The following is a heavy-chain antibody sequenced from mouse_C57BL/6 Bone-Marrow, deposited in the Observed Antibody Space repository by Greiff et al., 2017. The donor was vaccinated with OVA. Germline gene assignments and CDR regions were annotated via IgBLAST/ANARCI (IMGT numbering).Heavy chain of an antibody. Sequence: EVMLVESGAELVRPGASVKLSCTASGFNIKDDYMHWVKQRPEQGLEWIGWIDPENGDTEYASKFQGKAPITADTSSNTAYLRLSSLTSEDTAVYYCTTWGTTVVAPNYFDYWGQGTTLTVSS. V-gene: IGHV14-4*01. D-gene: IGHD1-1*01. CDR3: TTWGTTVVAPNYFDY. CDR1: GFNIKDDY. J-gene: IGHJ2*01. CDR2: IDPENGDT.